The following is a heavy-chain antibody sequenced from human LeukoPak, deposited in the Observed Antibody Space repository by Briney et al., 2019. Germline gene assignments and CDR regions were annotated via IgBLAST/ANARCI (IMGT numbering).Heavy chain of an antibody. V-gene: IGHV4-34*01. CDR3: ARDRTVSNKYYYYYYMDV. CDR1: GGSFSGYY. Sequence: SETLSLTCAVYGGSFSGYYWSWIRQPLGKGLEWIGEINHSGSTNYNPSLKSRVTISVDTSKNQFSLKLSSVTAADTAVYYCARDRTVSNKYYYYYYMDVWGKGTTVTISS. CDR2: INHSGST. D-gene: IGHD4-17*01. J-gene: IGHJ6*03.